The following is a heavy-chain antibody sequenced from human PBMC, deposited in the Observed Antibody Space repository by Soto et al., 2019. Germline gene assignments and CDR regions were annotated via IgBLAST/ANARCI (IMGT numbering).Heavy chain of an antibody. D-gene: IGHD6-13*01. V-gene: IGHV3-23*01. CDR3: AKVSDSSSWYGDYYYGMDV. Sequence: GGSLRLSCAASGFTFSSYAMSWVRQAPGKGLEWVSAISGSGGGTYYADSVKGRFTISRDNSKNTLYLQMNSLRAEDTAVYYCAKVSDSSSWYGDYYYGMDVWGQGTTVTVSS. J-gene: IGHJ6*02. CDR1: GFTFSSYA. CDR2: ISGSGGGT.